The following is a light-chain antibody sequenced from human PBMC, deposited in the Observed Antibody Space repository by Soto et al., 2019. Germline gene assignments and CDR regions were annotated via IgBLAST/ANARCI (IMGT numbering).Light chain of an antibody. J-gene: IGLJ2*01. CDR3: CSYAGSVV. CDR2: EVS. Sequence: QSALTQPASVSGSPGQSITISCTGTSSDVGSYNLVSWYQQHPGKAPKLMIYEVSKRPSAVSNRFSGSKSGNTASLTISGLQAEDEADYYCCSYAGSVVFGGGTKLTVL. V-gene: IGLV2-23*02. CDR1: SSDVGSYNL.